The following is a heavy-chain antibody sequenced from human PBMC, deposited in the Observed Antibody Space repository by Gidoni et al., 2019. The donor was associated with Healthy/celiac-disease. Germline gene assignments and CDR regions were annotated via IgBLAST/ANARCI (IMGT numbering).Heavy chain of an antibody. CDR2: ISGSGGRT. CDR1: GFTFSSYA. V-gene: IGHV3-23*01. J-gene: IGHJ6*02. D-gene: IGHD3-10*01. CDR3: AKVELPTYGMDV. Sequence: EVQLLESGGGLVQPGGSLRLSCAASGFTFSSYAMSWVRQAPGKGLEWVSAISGSGGRTYYADSVKGRLTISRDNSKNTLYLQMNSLRAEDTAVYYCAKVELPTYGMDVWGQGTTVTVSS.